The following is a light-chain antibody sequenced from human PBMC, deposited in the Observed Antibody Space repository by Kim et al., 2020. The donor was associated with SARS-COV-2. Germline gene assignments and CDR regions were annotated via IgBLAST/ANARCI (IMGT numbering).Light chain of an antibody. J-gene: IGKJ4*01. V-gene: IGKV3-15*01. CDR1: QRANSN. CDR2: GAS. Sequence: VSPGERATLFCRASQRANSNLAWYQQKRGQAPRLLIYGASTRATDIPARFSGSGSGTDFTLTISCLQSEDFAVYYCQQYDKWPLTFGGGTKVDIK. CDR3: QQYDKWPLT.